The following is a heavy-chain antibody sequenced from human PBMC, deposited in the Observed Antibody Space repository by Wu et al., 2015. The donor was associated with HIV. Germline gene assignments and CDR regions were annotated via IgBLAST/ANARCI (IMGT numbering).Heavy chain of an antibody. CDR3: VTYGGHY. Sequence: QGRLKQFGPQVKKPGASVKVSCKASGYTFTAFYVHWVRQAPGQGLEWMGRINANSGETKFSQKFQGRVIMARDTSISTAYMEVRSLRSDDTAVYYCVTYGGHYWGQGALVTVST. D-gene: IGHD4/OR15-4a*01. CDR2: INANSGET. V-gene: IGHV1-2*06. J-gene: IGHJ4*02. CDR1: GYTFTAFY.